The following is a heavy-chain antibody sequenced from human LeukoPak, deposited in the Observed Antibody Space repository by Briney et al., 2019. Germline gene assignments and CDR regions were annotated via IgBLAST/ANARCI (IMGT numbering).Heavy chain of an antibody. Sequence: GGSLRLSCAASGFSVSSNYMSWVRQAPGKGLEWVSVIYNGDSIYYADSVKGRFTISRDNSKNMLYLQMNNLRAEDTAVYYCAQVSCSSSSCYYDYWGQGTLVTVSS. CDR2: IYNGDSI. V-gene: IGHV3-53*01. CDR3: AQVSCSSSSCYYDY. J-gene: IGHJ4*02. CDR1: GFSVSSNY. D-gene: IGHD2-2*01.